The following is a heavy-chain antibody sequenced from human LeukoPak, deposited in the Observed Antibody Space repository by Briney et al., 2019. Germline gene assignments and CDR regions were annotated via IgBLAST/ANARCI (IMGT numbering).Heavy chain of an antibody. CDR3: ARGRYGSGSYRARNWFDP. Sequence: ASVKVSCKASGYTFTSYDINWVRQATGQGLEWMGWMNPNSGNTGYAQKFQGRVTMTRDTSISTAYMELSRLRSDDTAVYYCARGRYGSGSYRARNWFDPWGQGTLVTVSS. CDR2: MNPNSGNT. V-gene: IGHV1-8*01. CDR1: GYTFTSYD. J-gene: IGHJ5*02. D-gene: IGHD3-10*01.